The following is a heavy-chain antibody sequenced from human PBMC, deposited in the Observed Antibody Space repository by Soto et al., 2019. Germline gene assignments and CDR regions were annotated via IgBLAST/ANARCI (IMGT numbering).Heavy chain of an antibody. D-gene: IGHD1-7*01. CDR1: GGSISSGGYS. CDR3: ARNLRGGTIFFDY. Sequence: SETLSLTCAVSGGSISSGGYSWSWIRQPPGKGLEWIGYIYHSGSTYYNPSLKSRVTISVDRSKNQFSLKLSSVTAADTAIYYCARNLRGGTIFFDYWGQGALVTV. J-gene: IGHJ4*02. CDR2: IYHSGST. V-gene: IGHV4-30-2*01.